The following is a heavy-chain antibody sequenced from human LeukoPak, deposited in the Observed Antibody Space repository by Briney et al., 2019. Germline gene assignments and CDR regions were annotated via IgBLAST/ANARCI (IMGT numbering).Heavy chain of an antibody. D-gene: IGHD6-13*01. CDR2: ISSSSSYI. CDR3: ARETSTQLGFDY. Sequence: PEGSLRLSCAASGFTFSSYSMNWVRQAPGKGLEWVSSISSSSSYIYYADSVKGRFTISRDNAKNSLYLQMNSLRAEDTAVYYCARETSTQLGFDYWGQGTLVTVSS. CDR1: GFTFSSYS. V-gene: IGHV3-21*01. J-gene: IGHJ4*02.